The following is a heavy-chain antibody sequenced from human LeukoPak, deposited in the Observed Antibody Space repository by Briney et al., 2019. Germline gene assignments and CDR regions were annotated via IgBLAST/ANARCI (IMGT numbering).Heavy chain of an antibody. CDR2: IKQDGGDK. J-gene: IGHJ5*02. CDR3: ARGGRSGSP. D-gene: IGHD1-26*01. V-gene: IGHV3-7*01. CDR1: GFIFSSYW. Sequence: PGGSLRLSCAASGFIFSSYWMTWVRQAPGKGLEWVANIKQDGGDKYYVDSVRGRFTISGDNAKNSLFLQMNSLRAEDAAVYYCARGGRSGSPWGQGTLVTVSS.